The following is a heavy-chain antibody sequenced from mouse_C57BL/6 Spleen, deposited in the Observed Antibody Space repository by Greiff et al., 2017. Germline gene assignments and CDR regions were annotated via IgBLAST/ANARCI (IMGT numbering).Heavy chain of an antibody. CDR2: INPSTGGT. D-gene: IGHD4-1*01. V-gene: IGHV1-42*01. J-gene: IGHJ2*01. CDR1: GYLFTGYY. Sequence: EVQLQQSGPELVKPGASVKISCKASGYLFTGYYMNWVKQSPEKSLEWIGEINPSTGGTTYNQKFKAKATLTVDKSSSTAYMQLKSLTSEDSAVYYCARSDGTFDDWGQGTTLTVSS. CDR3: ARSDGTFDD.